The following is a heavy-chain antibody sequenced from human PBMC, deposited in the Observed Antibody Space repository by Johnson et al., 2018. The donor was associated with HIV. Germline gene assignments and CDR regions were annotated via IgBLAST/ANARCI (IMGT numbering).Heavy chain of an antibody. CDR3: TRDTYIHRVTVTESAFDI. Sequence: VQLVESGGGLVQPGRSLRLSCAASGFTFDDYAMNWVRQAPGKGLEWVSGTSWNSGSIAYADSVKGRFTISRDNAKKSLYLQMNSLRAEDTALYYCTRDTYIHRVTVTESAFDIWGQGTMVTVSS. CDR2: TSWNSGSI. CDR1: GFTFDDYA. J-gene: IGHJ3*02. D-gene: IGHD4-11*01. V-gene: IGHV3-9*01.